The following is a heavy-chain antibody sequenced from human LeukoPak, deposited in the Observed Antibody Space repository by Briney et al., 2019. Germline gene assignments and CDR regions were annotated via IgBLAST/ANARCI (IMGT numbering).Heavy chain of an antibody. Sequence: GGSLRLSCAASGFTFSSYSMNWVRQAPRKGLEWVAMIKHDGSETYYMDSVKGRFTISRDNAENSLFLQMNSLRAEDTAVYYCARVEAPRNIVGSWGQGTLATVSS. D-gene: IGHD1-26*01. J-gene: IGHJ5*02. V-gene: IGHV3-7*01. CDR2: IKHDGSET. CDR3: ARVEAPRNIVGS. CDR1: GFTFSSYS.